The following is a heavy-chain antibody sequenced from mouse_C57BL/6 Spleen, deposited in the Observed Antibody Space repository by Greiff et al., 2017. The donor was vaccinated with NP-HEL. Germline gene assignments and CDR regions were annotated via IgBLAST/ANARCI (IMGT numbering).Heavy chain of an antibody. V-gene: IGHV5-17*01. CDR1: GFTFSDYG. J-gene: IGHJ1*03. CDR3: ARDYDYDVGYFDV. CDR2: ISSGSSTI. Sequence: EVKLVESGGGLVKPGGSLKLSCAASGFTFSDYGMHWVRQAPEKGLEWVAYISSGSSTIYYADTVKGRFTISRDNAKNTLFLQMTSLRSEDTAMYYCARDYDYDVGYFDVWGTGTTVTVSS. D-gene: IGHD2-4*01.